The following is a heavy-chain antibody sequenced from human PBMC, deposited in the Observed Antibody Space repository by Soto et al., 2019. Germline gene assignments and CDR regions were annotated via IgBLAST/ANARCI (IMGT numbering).Heavy chain of an antibody. J-gene: IGHJ6*02. D-gene: IGHD6-13*01. CDR3: AKEGGSSWTYYYYYGMDV. V-gene: IGHV3-30*02. CDR1: GFTFSSYG. CDR2: IWYDGSNK. Sequence: GGSLRLSCAASGFTFSSYGMHWVRQAPGKGLEWVAVIWYDGSNKYYADSVKGRFTISRDNSKNTLYLQMNSLRAEDTAVYYCAKEGGSSWTYYYYYGMDVWGQGTTVTVSS.